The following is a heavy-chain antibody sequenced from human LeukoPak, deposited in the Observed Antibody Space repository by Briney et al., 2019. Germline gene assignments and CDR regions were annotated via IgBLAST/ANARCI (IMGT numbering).Heavy chain of an antibody. V-gene: IGHV3-66*01. Sequence: GGSLRLSWAASKFTVSSKYMSWVRQAPGKGLEWVSVIYSGGSTHYADSVKGRFTISRDSSKNTLYLQMNSLRAGDAAVYYCAKAPVTTCSGAYCYPFDYWSQGTLVTVSS. CDR1: KFTVSSKY. D-gene: IGHD2-15*01. J-gene: IGHJ4*02. CDR2: IYSGGST. CDR3: AKAPVTTCSGAYCYPFDY.